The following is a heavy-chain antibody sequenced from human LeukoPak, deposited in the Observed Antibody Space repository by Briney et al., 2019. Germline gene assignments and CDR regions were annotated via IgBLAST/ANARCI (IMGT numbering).Heavy chain of an antibody. J-gene: IGHJ4*02. D-gene: IGHD2-2*01. CDR3: ARYCSSTSCFRY. V-gene: IGHV3-48*01. CDR1: GSTSGSYT. Sequence: GGSLRLSCAASGSTSGSYTMNWVRQTPGKGLEWVSYISGSSSTIYYADSVKGRFTISRDNAKNSLYLQMNSLRAEDTAVYYCARYCSSTSCFRYWGQGTLVTVSS. CDR2: ISGSSSTI.